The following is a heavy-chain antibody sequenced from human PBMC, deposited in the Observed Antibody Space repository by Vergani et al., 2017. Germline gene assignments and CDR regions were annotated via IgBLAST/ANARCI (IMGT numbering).Heavy chain of an antibody. Sequence: QVQLVESGGGLVKPGGSLRLSCAASGFSFSDHYMTWIRQAPGKGLEWVSYISNSGNTIEYADSVKGRFSISRDNAKSSLFLQMDSLRAEDTAVYYCARDHRDYNYDPGTFDIWGQGSMVTVSS. CDR3: ARDHRDYNYDPGTFDI. J-gene: IGHJ3*02. V-gene: IGHV3-11*01. CDR1: GFSFSDHY. CDR2: ISNSGNTI. D-gene: IGHD5-18*01.